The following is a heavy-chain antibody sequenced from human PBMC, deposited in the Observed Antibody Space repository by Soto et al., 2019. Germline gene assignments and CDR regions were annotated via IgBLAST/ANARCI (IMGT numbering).Heavy chain of an antibody. CDR3: ATRDTSRFY. CDR1: GVSISSHDW. CDR2: SHQSGNT. J-gene: IGHJ4*02. Sequence: QVQLQESGPGLVKPSGTLSLTCAVSGVSISSHDWWTWVRQPPGKGLEWIGESHQSGNTNYNSSLASRVTISVDKSNNQFSLNLSSVTVADTAAYYCATRDTSRFYWGQGTPVTVSS. V-gene: IGHV4-4*02. D-gene: IGHD6-13*01.